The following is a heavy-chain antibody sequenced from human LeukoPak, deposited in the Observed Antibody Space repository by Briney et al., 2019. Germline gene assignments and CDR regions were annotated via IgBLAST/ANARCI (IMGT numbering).Heavy chain of an antibody. V-gene: IGHV4-38-2*01. D-gene: IGHD1-26*01. CDR2: IYHSGST. Sequence: PSEILSLTCAVSGYSISSGYYWGWIRQPPGRGLEWIGSIYHSGSTYYNPSLKSRVTISVDTSKNQFSLKLSSVTAADTAVYYCAGRDPGIVGATGGFDYWGQGTLVTVSS. CDR1: GYSISSGYY. J-gene: IGHJ4*02. CDR3: AGRDPGIVGATGGFDY.